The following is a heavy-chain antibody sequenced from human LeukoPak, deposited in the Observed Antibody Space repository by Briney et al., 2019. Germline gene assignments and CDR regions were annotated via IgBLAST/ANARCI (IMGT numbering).Heavy chain of an antibody. CDR1: GFTFSSYS. J-gene: IGHJ5*02. CDR2: ISSSSSYI. D-gene: IGHD2-2*01. CDR3: ARDSVVVPAAIGNRFDP. Sequence: GGSLRLSCAASGFTFSSYSMNWVRQAPGKGLEWVSSISSSSSYIYYADSVKGRFTISRDNAKNSLYLQMNSLRAEDTAVYYCARDSVVVPAAIGNRFDPWGQGTLVTVSS. V-gene: IGHV3-21*01.